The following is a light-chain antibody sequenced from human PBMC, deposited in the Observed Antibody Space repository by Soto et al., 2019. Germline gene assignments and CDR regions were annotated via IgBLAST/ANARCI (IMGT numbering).Light chain of an antibody. CDR3: QQYNSSWT. J-gene: IGKJ1*01. V-gene: IGKV1-5*03. CDR2: EAY. Sequence: IQMTQSPSTLSASVGDRVTITCRASQSISSLLAWYQQKPEKAPKLLIYEAYTLESGVPSRFSGSGSGTDFRPTISSLQPDVFTDYYRQQYNSSWTFGQGTQVDIK. CDR1: QSISSL.